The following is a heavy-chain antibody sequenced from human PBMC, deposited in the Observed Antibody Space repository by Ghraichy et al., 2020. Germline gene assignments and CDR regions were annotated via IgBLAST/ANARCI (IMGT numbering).Heavy chain of an antibody. CDR1: GFSFSNYA. D-gene: IGHD2-2*01. CDR3: AKGSRSSRPYYFDF. Sequence: GGSLRLSCAASGFSFSNYAMTWVRQAPGRGLEWVSAVVDDDSATWYADSVKGRFTISRDNSKNTLFLQMNSLRVKDTALYYCAKGSRSSRPYYFDFWGQGTLVAVSS. CDR2: VVDDDSAT. J-gene: IGHJ4*02. V-gene: IGHV3-23*01.